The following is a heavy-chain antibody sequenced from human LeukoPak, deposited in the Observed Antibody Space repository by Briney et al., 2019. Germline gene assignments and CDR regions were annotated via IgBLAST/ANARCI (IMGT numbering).Heavy chain of an antibody. CDR2: IYHSGSI. Sequence: PSETLSLTCTVSGGSISSYYWSWIRQPPGKGLEWVGYIYHSGSINYNPSLMSRVTMSVDTSENQFSLKLHSVTAADTAVYYCATEYSYGMWGFDYWGQGTLVTVSS. CDR1: GGSISSYY. J-gene: IGHJ4*02. D-gene: IGHD5-18*01. CDR3: ATEYSYGMWGFDY. V-gene: IGHV4-59*01.